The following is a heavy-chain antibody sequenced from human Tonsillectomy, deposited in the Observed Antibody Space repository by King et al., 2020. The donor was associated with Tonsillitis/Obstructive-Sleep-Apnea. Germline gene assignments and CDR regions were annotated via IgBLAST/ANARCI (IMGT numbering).Heavy chain of an antibody. CDR2: IDTNTGNT. V-gene: IGHV7-4-1*02. CDR3: ARDPITRPNYYYYMDV. J-gene: IGHJ6*03. CDR1: GYSFTTFS. Sequence: VQLVQSGSELKKPGASVKVSCKASGYSFTTFSMNWVRQAPGQGLEWMGWIDTNTGNTTYAQGFTGRFVFSLDTSVSTAYLQISSLKAEDTAVYYCARDPITRPNYYYYMDVWGKGTTVTVSS.